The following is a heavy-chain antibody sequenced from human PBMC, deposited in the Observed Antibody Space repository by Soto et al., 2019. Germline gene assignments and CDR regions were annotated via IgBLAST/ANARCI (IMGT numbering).Heavy chain of an antibody. CDR1: GYSFASYW. CDR3: ARLRLEVNWFDP. Sequence: GESLKISCQGSGYSFASYWVGWVRQMPGKGLEWMGIIYPGDSDTRYSPSFQGQVTISADKSISTAYLQWSSLKASDTAMYYCARLRLEVNWFDPWGQGTLVTVSS. D-gene: IGHD5-12*01. CDR2: IYPGDSDT. J-gene: IGHJ5*02. V-gene: IGHV5-51*01.